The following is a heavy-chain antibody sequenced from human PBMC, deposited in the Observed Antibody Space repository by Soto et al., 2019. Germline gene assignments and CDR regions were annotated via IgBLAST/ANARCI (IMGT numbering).Heavy chain of an antibody. Sequence: GGSLRLSCAASGFTFSSYAMHWVRQAPGKGLEWVAVISYDGSNKYYADSVKGRFTISRDNSKNTLYLQMNSLRAEDTAVYYCARAAGVLRSLEWLPDYYYGMDVWGQGTTVTVSS. J-gene: IGHJ6*02. CDR1: GFTFSSYA. CDR3: ARAAGVLRSLEWLPDYYYGMDV. D-gene: IGHD3-3*01. CDR2: ISYDGSNK. V-gene: IGHV3-30-3*01.